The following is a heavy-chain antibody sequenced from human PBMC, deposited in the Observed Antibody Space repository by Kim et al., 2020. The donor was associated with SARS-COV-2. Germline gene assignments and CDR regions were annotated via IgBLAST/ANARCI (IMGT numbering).Heavy chain of an antibody. V-gene: IGHV4-59*01. J-gene: IGHJ3*02. CDR1: GGSISSYY. Sequence: SETLSLTCTVSGGSISSYYWSWIRQPPGKGLEWIGYIYYSGSTNYNPSLKSRVTISVDTSKNQFSLKLSSVTAADTAVYYCARDGYNWNPDAFDIWGQGTMVTVSS. CDR3: ARDGYNWNPDAFDI. D-gene: IGHD1-20*01. CDR2: IYYSGST.